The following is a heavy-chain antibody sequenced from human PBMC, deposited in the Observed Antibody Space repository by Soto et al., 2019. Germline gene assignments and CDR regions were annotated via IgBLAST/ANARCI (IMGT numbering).Heavy chain of an antibody. CDR2: IDPSDSYT. D-gene: IGHD6-6*01. Sequence: PGESLKISCKGSGYSFTSHWISWVRQMPGKGLEWMGKIDPSDSYTNYSPSFQGHVTISADKSISTAYLQWSSLKASDTAMYYCARRLHSSSSIPWFDPWGQGTLVTVSS. V-gene: IGHV5-10-1*01. J-gene: IGHJ5*02. CDR1: GYSFTSHW. CDR3: ARRLHSSSSIPWFDP.